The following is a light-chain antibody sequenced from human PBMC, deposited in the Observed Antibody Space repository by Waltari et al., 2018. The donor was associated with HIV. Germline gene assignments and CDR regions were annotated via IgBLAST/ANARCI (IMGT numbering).Light chain of an antibody. CDR1: SSDVGGYNY. CDR3: SSYTGSSTRG. CDR2: DVC. V-gene: IGLV2-14*01. J-gene: IGLJ3*02. Sequence: QSALTQPASVSGSPGQSITISCTGTSSDVGGYNYVSWYQQYPGKAPKLRIYDVCKRPVGVSHRFSGSKSGNTASLTISGLQAEDEADYYCSSYTGSSTRGFGGGTKLTVL.